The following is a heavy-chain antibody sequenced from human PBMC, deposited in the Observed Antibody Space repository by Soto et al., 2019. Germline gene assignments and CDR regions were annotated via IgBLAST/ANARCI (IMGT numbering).Heavy chain of an antibody. V-gene: IGHV3-23*01. Sequence: EVQLLESGGGLVQPGGSLRLSCVGSGFPFSNYAMTWVRQAPGKGLEWVSVISGSGNNTYQADAVKGRFNISRDNSKNTLYLQMSSLIAEDSAVYFCAKVTVPFLEWVARYYFDYWGQGTLVTVSS. CDR1: GFPFSNYA. D-gene: IGHD3-3*02. CDR3: AKVTVPFLEWVARYYFDY. CDR2: ISGSGNNT. J-gene: IGHJ4*02.